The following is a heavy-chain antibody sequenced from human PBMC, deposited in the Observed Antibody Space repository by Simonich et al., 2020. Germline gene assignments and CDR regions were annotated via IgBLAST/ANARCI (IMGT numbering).Heavy chain of an antibody. D-gene: IGHD2-15*01. J-gene: IGHJ4*02. Sequence: QVQLVQSGAEVKKPGASVKVSCKASGYTFTSYGISWVRQAPGQGLEWMGWHSAYNGNTNYARNLQGRVTMTTDTSTSTAYMELRSLRSDDTAVYYCARASRGTWWYYYFDYWGQGTLVTVSS. CDR2: HSAYNGNT. V-gene: IGHV1-18*01. CDR3: ARASRGTWWYYYFDY. CDR1: GYTFTSYG.